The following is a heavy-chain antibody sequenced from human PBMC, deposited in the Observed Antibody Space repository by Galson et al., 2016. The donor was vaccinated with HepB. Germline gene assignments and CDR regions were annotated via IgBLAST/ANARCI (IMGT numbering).Heavy chain of an antibody. CDR1: GFTFSSYA. V-gene: IGHV3-9*01. Sequence: SLRLSCAASGFTFSSYAMHWVRQVPGKGLEWVSGIGWDSGCIGYADSVKGRFTISRDNAKNALYLQMQDLRTEDTALYYCAKDIGIADFGLHVWGQGTTVTVSS. CDR3: AKDIGIADFGLHV. CDR2: IGWDSGCI. J-gene: IGHJ6*02. D-gene: IGHD3/OR15-3a*01.